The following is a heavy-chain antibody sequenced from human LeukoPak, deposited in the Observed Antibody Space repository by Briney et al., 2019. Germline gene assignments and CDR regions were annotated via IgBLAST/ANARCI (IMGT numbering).Heavy chain of an antibody. J-gene: IGHJ4*02. D-gene: IGHD3-10*01. CDR1: GGSISSTNSY. V-gene: IGHV4-39*01. CDR3: ARPGAWGSLDY. CDR2: IYYSRST. Sequence: PSETLSLTCTVCGGSISSTNSYWGWIRQPPGKGLEWIGTIYYSRSTYYNPSLRSRVTISVDTSKNQFSLRLSSVTAADTAVYYCARPGAWGSLDYWGQGTLVTVSS.